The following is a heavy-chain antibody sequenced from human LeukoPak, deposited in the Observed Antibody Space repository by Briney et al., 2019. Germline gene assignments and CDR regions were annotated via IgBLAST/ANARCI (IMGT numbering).Heavy chain of an antibody. V-gene: IGHV3-30*02. CDR3: AKDLGF. D-gene: IGHD3-10*01. Sequence: GGSLRLSCAASGFTFSSYGMHWVRQAPGKGLEWVAFIRYDGSNKYYADSVKGRFTISRDNSKNTLYLQMNSLRAEDTAVYYCAKDLGFWGQGTLVTVSS. J-gene: IGHJ4*02. CDR1: GFTFSSYG. CDR2: IRYDGSNK.